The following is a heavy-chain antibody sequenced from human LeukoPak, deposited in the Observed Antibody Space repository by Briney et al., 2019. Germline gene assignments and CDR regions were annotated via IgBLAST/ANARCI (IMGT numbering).Heavy chain of an antibody. CDR2: ISWRSSTI. CDR3: GKASSVAARPDHYYYMDV. J-gene: IGHJ6*03. D-gene: IGHD6-6*01. CDR1: GFTFEDYS. V-gene: IGHV3-9*01. Sequence: GGSLRLSCAASGFTFEDYSMHWVRQAPGKGLEWVSSISWRSSTIGYADSVKGRFAISRDDAKNSLYLQMDSLRPEDTALYYCGKASSVAARPDHYYYMDVWGKGTTVTVSS.